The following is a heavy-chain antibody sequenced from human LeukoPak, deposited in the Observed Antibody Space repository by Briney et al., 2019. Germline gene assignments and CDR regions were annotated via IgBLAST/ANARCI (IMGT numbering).Heavy chain of an antibody. J-gene: IGHJ4*02. Sequence: PGGSLRLSCAASGFTFSDYYMSWVRQAPGKGLEWVSAISGSGGSTYYADSVKGRFTISRDNSKNTLYLQMNSLRAEDTAVYYCAKDNYYGSGSYDDYWGQGTLVTVSS. D-gene: IGHD3-10*01. CDR2: ISGSGGST. CDR1: GFTFSDYY. V-gene: IGHV3-23*01. CDR3: AKDNYYGSGSYDDY.